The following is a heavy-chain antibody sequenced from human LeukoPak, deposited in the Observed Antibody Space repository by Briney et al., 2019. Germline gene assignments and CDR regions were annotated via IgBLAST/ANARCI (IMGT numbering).Heavy chain of an antibody. V-gene: IGHV4-4*09. Sequence: SETLSLTCTVSGGSISSYYWSWIRQPPGKGLEWIGYIYTSGSTNYNPSLRSRVTISVDTSKNQFSLKLSSVTAADTAVYYCARGVVGATLDYWGQGTLVTVSP. CDR1: GGSISSYY. D-gene: IGHD1-26*01. CDR3: ARGVVGATLDY. J-gene: IGHJ4*02. CDR2: IYTSGST.